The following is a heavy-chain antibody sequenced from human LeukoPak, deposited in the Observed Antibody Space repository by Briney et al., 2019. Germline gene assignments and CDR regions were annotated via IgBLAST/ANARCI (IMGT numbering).Heavy chain of an antibody. D-gene: IGHD4-17*01. CDR3: ARGIESYGDYGY. J-gene: IGHJ4*02. CDR1: GGSISGSY. CDR2: MYNSGST. V-gene: IGHV4-59*01. Sequence: SETLSLTCTVSGGSISGSYWSWIRQPPGKGLEWIAYMYNSGSTNYNPSLKSRVTISIDTSKNQFSLKLSSLTAADTAIYYCARGIESYGDYGYWGQGILVTLSS.